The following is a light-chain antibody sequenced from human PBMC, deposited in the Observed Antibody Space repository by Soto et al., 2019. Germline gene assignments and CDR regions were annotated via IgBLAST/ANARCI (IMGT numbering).Light chain of an antibody. CDR1: QGISSY. CDR3: QQLNSYPIT. J-gene: IGKJ3*01. V-gene: IGKV1-9*01. CDR2: AAS. Sequence: DIQLTQSPSFLSASVGDRVTITCRASQGISSYLARYQQKPGKAPKLLIYAASTLQSGVPSRFSGSGSGTEFTLTISSQQPEDFATYYCQQLNSYPITFGPGTKVYSK.